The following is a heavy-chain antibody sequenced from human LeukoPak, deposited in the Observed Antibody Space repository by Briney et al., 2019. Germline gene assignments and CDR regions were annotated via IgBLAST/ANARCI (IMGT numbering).Heavy chain of an antibody. Sequence: GWINTNTGNPTYAQGFTGRFVFSLDTSVSTAYLQISSLKAEDTAVYYCARDFGVVPAAIWGQGTLVTVSS. CDR3: ARDFGVVPAAI. D-gene: IGHD2-2*01. CDR2: INTNTGNP. V-gene: IGHV7-4-1*02. J-gene: IGHJ4*02.